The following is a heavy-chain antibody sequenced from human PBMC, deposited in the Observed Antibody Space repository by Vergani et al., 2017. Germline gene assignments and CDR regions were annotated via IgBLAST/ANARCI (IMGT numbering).Heavy chain of an antibody. J-gene: IGHJ4*02. Sequence: QVQLQESGPGLVKPSETLSLTCTVSGGSISSYYWSWIRQPPGKGLEWIGYIYYSGSTNYNPSLKSRVTISVDTSKNQFSLKLSPVTAADTAVYYCARGYYYGSGSYYNWWGQGTLVTVSS. D-gene: IGHD3-10*01. CDR3: ARGYYYGSGSYYNW. CDR2: IYYSGST. CDR1: GGSISSYY. V-gene: IGHV4-59*01.